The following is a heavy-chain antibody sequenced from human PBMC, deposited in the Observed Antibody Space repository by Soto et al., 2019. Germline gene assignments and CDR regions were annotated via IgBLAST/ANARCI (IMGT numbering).Heavy chain of an antibody. D-gene: IGHD3-16*01. J-gene: IGHJ4*02. Sequence: QVQLVESGGGVVQPGRSLRLSCAASGFTFSSYAMHWVRWAPGKGLEWMAVMSYDGSNKYYADSVKGRFTISRDNSKNTLYLQMNSLRPEDKALYYCARDGGAYWGQGTLVVVSS. V-gene: IGHV3-30-3*01. CDR3: ARDGGAY. CDR2: MSYDGSNK. CDR1: GFTFSSYA.